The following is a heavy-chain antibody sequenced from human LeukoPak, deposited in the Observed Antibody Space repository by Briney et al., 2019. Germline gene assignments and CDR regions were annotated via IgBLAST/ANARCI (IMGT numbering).Heavy chain of an antibody. Sequence: NPSETLSLTCAVSGGSISSSNWWSWVRQPPGKGLEWIGEIYHSGSTNYNPSLKSRVTISVDKSKNQFSLKLSSVTAADTAVYYCAGGIRGVTPYYYYGMDVWGQGTTVTVSS. CDR2: IYHSGST. CDR1: GGSISSSNW. D-gene: IGHD3-10*01. CDR3: AGGIRGVTPYYYYGMDV. J-gene: IGHJ6*02. V-gene: IGHV4-4*02.